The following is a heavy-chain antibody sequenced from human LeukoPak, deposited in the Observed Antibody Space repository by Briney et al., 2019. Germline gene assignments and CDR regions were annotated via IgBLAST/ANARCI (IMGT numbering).Heavy chain of an antibody. Sequence: SETLSVTCAVYGGSFSGYYWSWIRQPPGKGLEWIGEINHSGSTNYNPSLKSRVTISVDTSKNQFSLKLSSVTAADTAVYYCARGLNDFWSGYYFEYGMDVWGQGTTVTVSS. D-gene: IGHD3-3*01. J-gene: IGHJ6*02. CDR3: ARGLNDFWSGYYFEYGMDV. CDR1: GGSFSGYY. V-gene: IGHV4-34*01. CDR2: INHSGST.